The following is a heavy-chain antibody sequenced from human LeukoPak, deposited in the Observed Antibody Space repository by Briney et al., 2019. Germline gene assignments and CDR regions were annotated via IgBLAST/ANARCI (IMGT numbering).Heavy chain of an antibody. Sequence: VKVSCKASGGTFSSYAISWVRQAPGQGLEWMGGIIPIFGTANYAQKFQGRVTVTRDTSTSTVHMELSGLRSEDTAVYYCARDQEAFDYWGQGTLVTVSS. J-gene: IGHJ4*02. CDR3: ARDQEAFDY. V-gene: IGHV1-69*05. CDR1: GGTFSSYA. CDR2: IIPIFGTA.